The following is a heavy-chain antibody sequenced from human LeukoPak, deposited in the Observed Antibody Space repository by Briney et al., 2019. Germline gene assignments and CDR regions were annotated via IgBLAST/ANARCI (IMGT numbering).Heavy chain of an antibody. D-gene: IGHD2-21*02. Sequence: GGSLRLSCEASGFTFSSCALSWVRQAPGKGLEWVSAISGGGGKTWYADSVKGRFTISRDNSKNTLYLQMNSLRAEDTALYYSAKDRIVFNSGDYYLGAFNIWGHGAMVTVSS. CDR1: GFTFSSCA. CDR3: AKDRIVFNSGDYYLGAFNI. CDR2: ISGGGGKT. V-gene: IGHV3-23*01. J-gene: IGHJ3*02.